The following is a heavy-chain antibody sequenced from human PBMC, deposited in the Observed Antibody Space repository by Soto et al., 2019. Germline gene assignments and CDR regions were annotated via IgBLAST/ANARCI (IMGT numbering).Heavy chain of an antibody. CDR1: GFTFSSHA. V-gene: IGHV3-23*01. CDR2: INESGDNT. J-gene: IGHJ6*02. CDR3: AKEGVDTVGIGYGMDV. Sequence: GGSLRLSCAASGFTFSSHAMNWVRQAPGKGLEWVSGINESGDNTYNADSVRGRFSISRDNSKSTLYLQMNSLRVDDTAVYYCAKEGVDTVGIGYGMDVWGQGITVTVSS. D-gene: IGHD5-12*01.